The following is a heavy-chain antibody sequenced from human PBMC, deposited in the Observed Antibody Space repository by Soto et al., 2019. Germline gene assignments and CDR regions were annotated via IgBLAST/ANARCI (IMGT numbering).Heavy chain of an antibody. V-gene: IGHV1-2*04. Sequence: ASVKVSCKASGYTFTGYYMHWVRQAPGQGLEWMGWINPNSGGTNYAQKFQGWVTMTRDTSISTAYMELSRLRSDDTAVYYCARAPGYYDSSGYRRSYWYFHLWGRGTLVTVS. CDR3: ARAPGYYDSSGYRRSYWYFHL. CDR1: GYTFTGYY. D-gene: IGHD3-22*01. J-gene: IGHJ2*01. CDR2: INPNSGGT.